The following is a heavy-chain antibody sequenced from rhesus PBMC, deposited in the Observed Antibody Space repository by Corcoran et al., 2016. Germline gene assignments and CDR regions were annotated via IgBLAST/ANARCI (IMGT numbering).Heavy chain of an antibody. CDR3: ARGGKQRLVSFSLDV. J-gene: IGHJ5-2*02. V-gene: IGHV4-73*01. CDR2: IDGNSAST. D-gene: IGHD6S26*01. Sequence: QVKLQQWGEGLVKPSETLSLTCAVSGGSISGYYWSWIRQPPGKGLEWIGNIDGNSASTNYNPSLKNRVTISKDTSKNQFALKLSSGTAADTAVYYCARGGKQRLVSFSLDVWGRGVLVTVSS. CDR1: GGSISGYY.